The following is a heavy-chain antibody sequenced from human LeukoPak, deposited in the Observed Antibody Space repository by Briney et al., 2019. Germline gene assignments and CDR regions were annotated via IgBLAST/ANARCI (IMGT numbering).Heavy chain of an antibody. CDR1: GFTFSTYA. V-gene: IGHV3-23*01. CDR3: AKDSYSRSYGYFDY. D-gene: IGHD1-26*01. J-gene: IGHJ4*02. Sequence: GGSLRLSCAASGFTFSTYAMSWVRQAPGKGLEWVSAISGSGGSTYYADSVKGRFTISRDNSKNTLYLQMNSLRAEDTAVYYCAKDSYSRSYGYFDYWGQGTLVTVSS. CDR2: ISGSGGST.